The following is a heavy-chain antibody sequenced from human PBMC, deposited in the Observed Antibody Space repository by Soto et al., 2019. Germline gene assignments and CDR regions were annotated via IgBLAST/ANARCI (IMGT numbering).Heavy chain of an antibody. CDR1: GFTFSSYA. D-gene: IGHD5-12*01. V-gene: IGHV3-30-3*01. J-gene: IGHJ4*02. CDR3: ARDVDIVATNHPEMDY. Sequence: HPGGSLRLSCAASGFTFSSYAMHWVRQAPGKGLEWVAVISYDGSNKYYADSVKGRFTISRDNSKNTLYLQMNSLRAEDTAVYYCARDVDIVATNHPEMDYWGQGTLVTVSS. CDR2: ISYDGSNK.